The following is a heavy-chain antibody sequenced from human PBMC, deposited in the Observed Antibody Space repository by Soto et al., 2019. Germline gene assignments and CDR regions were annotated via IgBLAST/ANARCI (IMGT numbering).Heavy chain of an antibody. Sequence: QVQLQESGPGLVKPSETLSLTCTVSGGSVSSGSYYRSWIRQPPGKGLEWIGYIYYSGSTNYNPSRKRRVTISVDTSKNQFALKLSCVTAADTAVYCCARSAGEFDYWGQGTLVTVSS. J-gene: IGHJ4*02. CDR2: IYYSGST. D-gene: IGHD3-16*01. V-gene: IGHV4-61*01. CDR3: ARSAGEFDY. CDR1: GGSVSSGSYY.